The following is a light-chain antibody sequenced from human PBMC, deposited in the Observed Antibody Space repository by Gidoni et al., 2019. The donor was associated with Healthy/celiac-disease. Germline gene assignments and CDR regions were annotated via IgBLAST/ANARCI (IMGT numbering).Light chain of an antibody. V-gene: IGKV3-11*01. Sequence: EIVLTPSPATLSLSPGERATLSCRASQSVSSYLAWYQQKPGQAPRLLIYHTSNRATGIPARFSGSGSGTDFTLTISSLEPEDFAVYYCQQRYNWPALTFGGGTKVDVK. J-gene: IGKJ4*01. CDR2: HTS. CDR1: QSVSSY. CDR3: QQRYNWPALT.